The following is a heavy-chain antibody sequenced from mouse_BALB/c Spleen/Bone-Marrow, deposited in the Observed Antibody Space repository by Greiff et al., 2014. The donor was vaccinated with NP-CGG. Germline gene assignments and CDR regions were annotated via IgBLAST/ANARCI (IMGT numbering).Heavy chain of an antibody. D-gene: IGHD1-2*01. CDR3: ARRGYGFAGFAY. CDR1: GYTFSSYW. V-gene: IGHV1-9*01. CDR2: ILPKSDGT. Sequence: QLQQPVTEQLKPGASVKISCKATGYTFSSYWIEWVKQRPGHGLEWIGEILPKSDGTNYNEKFKSKATFTADTSSNTAYMQLSSLTSEDSAVYYCARRGYGFAGFAYWGQGTLVTVSA. J-gene: IGHJ3*01.